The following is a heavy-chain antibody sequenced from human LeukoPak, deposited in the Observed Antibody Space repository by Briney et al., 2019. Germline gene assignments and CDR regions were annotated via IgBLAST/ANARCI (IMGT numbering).Heavy chain of an antibody. V-gene: IGHV1-58*02. CDR2: IVVGSGNT. CDR1: GFTFTSSA. Sequence: GASVKVSCKASGFTFTSSAMQWVREARGQRREWIGWIVVGSGNTNYAQKFQERVTITRDMSTSTAYMELTSLRSEDTAVYYCAADLNYYDSSGSGDYWGQGTLVTVSS. J-gene: IGHJ4*02. CDR3: AADLNYYDSSGSGDY. D-gene: IGHD3-22*01.